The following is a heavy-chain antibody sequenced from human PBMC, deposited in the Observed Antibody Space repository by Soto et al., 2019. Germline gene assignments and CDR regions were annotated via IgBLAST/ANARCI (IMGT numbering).Heavy chain of an antibody. V-gene: IGHV3-30*18. CDR2: ISYDGSNK. D-gene: IGHD3-3*01. CDR1: GFTFSSYG. Sequence: QVQLVESGGGVVQPGRSLRLSCAASGFTFSSYGMHWVRQAPGKGLEWVAVISYDGSNKYYADSVKGRFTISRDNSKNTLYLQMNSLRAEDTAVYYCAKDKSVMYYDFWSGSPLDPWGQGTLVTVSS. J-gene: IGHJ5*02. CDR3: AKDKSVMYYDFWSGSPLDP.